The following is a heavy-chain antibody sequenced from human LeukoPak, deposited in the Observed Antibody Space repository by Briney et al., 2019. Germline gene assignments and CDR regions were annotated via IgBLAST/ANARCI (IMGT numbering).Heavy chain of an antibody. CDR2: IYYSGST. V-gene: IGHV4-59*08. J-gene: IGHJ3*01. Sequence: SETLSLTCIVSHGSISRYYWSWIRQPPGKGLELIGHIYYSGSTEYSPSLKSRVTISVDTSENQVSLKVTSVTAADTAVYYCARLQNRGFDYGYDDAFDVWGQGTMVTVSS. D-gene: IGHD5-18*01. CDR1: HGSISRYY. CDR3: ARLQNRGFDYGYDDAFDV.